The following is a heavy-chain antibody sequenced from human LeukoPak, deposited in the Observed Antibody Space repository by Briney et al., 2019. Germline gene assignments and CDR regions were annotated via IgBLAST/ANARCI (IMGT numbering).Heavy chain of an antibody. V-gene: IGHV3-23*01. CDR3: AKDLPTKCRGDCPSDY. CDR2: ISDNGGRT. Sequence: QRGESLKISCAASGFTFRSYAMNWVRQAPGKGLEWVSHISDNGGRTYYAESVKGRFAISRDNSKNTLYLQMNSLRVEDTALYYCAKDLPTKCRGDCPSDYWGQGTLVTVSS. D-gene: IGHD2-21*02. J-gene: IGHJ4*02. CDR1: GFTFRSYA.